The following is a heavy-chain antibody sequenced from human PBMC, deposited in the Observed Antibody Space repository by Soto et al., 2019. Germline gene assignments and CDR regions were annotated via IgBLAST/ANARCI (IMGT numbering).Heavy chain of an antibody. CDR2: INSDGSST. CDR3: ARVGAGVTIFGVVNYYYMDV. D-gene: IGHD3-3*01. Sequence: GGSLRLSCAASGFTFSSYWMHWVRQAPGKGLVWVSRINSDGSSTSYADSVKGRFTISRDNAKNTLYLQMNSLRAEDTAVYYCARVGAGVTIFGVVNYYYMDVWGKGTTVTVSS. J-gene: IGHJ6*03. CDR1: GFTFSSYW. V-gene: IGHV3-74*01.